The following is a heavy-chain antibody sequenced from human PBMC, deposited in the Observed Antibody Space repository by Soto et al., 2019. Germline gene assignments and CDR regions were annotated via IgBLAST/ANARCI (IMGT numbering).Heavy chain of an antibody. V-gene: IGHV1-46*01. CDR3: ARGGHVVVVTAALDY. J-gene: IGHJ4*02. D-gene: IGHD2-21*02. Sequence: QVQLMQSGAEVKKPGASVKGSCKASGDTFTDYYIHWVRQAPGQGLEWMRTVNPSGGHTTYAQHFMCRVTMTRDTSTSTLYMELTSLTSDDSAVYYCARGGHVVVVTAALDYWGQGTLVTVSS. CDR1: GDTFTDYY. CDR2: VNPSGGHT.